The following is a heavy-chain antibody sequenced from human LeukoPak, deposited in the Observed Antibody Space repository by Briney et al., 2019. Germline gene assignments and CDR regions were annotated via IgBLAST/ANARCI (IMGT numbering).Heavy chain of an antibody. CDR2: IRPNDGAT. CDR1: GYTFTGYH. CDR3: ARDDEHPYDTKVLDAYDV. D-gene: IGHD3-22*01. Sequence: ASVKVSCKTSGYTFTGYHIHWVRRAPGQGLEWVGWIRPNDGATKYAQNLQGRATMSRDTSISTTHMELSSLTSDDTAIYYCARDDEHPYDTKVLDAYDVWGQGTMVTVSS. V-gene: IGHV1-2*02. J-gene: IGHJ3*01.